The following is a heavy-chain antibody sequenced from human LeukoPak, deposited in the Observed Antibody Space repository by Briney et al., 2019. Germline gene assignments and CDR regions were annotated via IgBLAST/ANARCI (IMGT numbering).Heavy chain of an antibody. Sequence: GASVKVSCKASGYTFSSYGISWVRQAPGQGLEWLGWITTYNGNTDYAQSLQGRVTMTTDTSTSTAYMELRSLGSDDTAVYYCARGAVPAAKRNWFDPWGQGTLVTVSS. CDR3: ARGAVPAAKRNWFDP. CDR2: ITTYNGNT. CDR1: GYTFSSYG. V-gene: IGHV1-18*01. J-gene: IGHJ5*02. D-gene: IGHD2-2*01.